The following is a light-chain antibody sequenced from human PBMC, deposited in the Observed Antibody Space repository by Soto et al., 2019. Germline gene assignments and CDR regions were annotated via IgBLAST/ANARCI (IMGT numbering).Light chain of an antibody. Sequence: DIQMTQSPSPLSASVGDRVTITCRASQSIRSWLAWYQQKPGKAPQLLIYDASNLESGVPSRFSGSGSGTEFTLTISSLQPDDFATYYCQQYDSFSKTFGRGTKVDIK. CDR2: DAS. CDR3: QQYDSFSKT. V-gene: IGKV1-5*01. J-gene: IGKJ1*01. CDR1: QSIRSW.